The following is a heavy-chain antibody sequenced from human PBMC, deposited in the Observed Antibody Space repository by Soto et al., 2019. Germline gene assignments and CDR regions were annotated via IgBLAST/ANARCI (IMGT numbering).Heavy chain of an antibody. CDR3: AREGYYYDSSGYTYYYGMDV. CDR2: ISYDGSNK. D-gene: IGHD3-22*01. V-gene: IGHV3-30-3*01. Sequence: QVPLVESGGGVVQPGRSLRLSCAASGFTFSSYAMHWVRQAPGKGLEWVAVISYDGSNKYYADSVKGRFTISRDNSXXTXYXXMNSLRAEDTAVYYCAREGYYYDSSGYTYYYGMDVWGQGTTVTVSS. CDR1: GFTFSSYA. J-gene: IGHJ6*02.